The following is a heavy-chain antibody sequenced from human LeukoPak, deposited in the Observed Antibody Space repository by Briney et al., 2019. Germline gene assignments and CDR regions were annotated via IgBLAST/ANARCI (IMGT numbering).Heavy chain of an antibody. V-gene: IGHV4-4*07. D-gene: IGHD1-1*01. CDR3: ARDPYTTGSDY. Sequence: SETLSLTCTVSGGSFMNYYWSWIRQPAGKGLERIGRIYTSGSTNYNPSLESRLTMSIDTSKNQFSLMLSSVTAADTAVYYCARDPYTTGSDYWSQGTLVTVSS. J-gene: IGHJ4*02. CDR1: GGSFMNYY. CDR2: IYTSGST.